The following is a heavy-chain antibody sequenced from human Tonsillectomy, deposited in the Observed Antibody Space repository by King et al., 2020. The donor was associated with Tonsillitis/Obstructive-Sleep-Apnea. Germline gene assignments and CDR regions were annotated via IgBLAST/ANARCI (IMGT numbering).Heavy chain of an antibody. CDR1: GFTFSSYA. D-gene: IGHD3-9*01. Sequence: VQLVESGGGLVQPGGFLRLSCAASGFTFSSYAMTWVRQAPGKGLEWVSTISSGGGSTYYADSVKGRFTISRENSKITLYLQMNSLRAWDTAVYYCAKGPYYDILTGYYIPYYFYYWGQGTLVTVSS. J-gene: IGHJ4*02. V-gene: IGHV3-23*04. CDR3: AKGPYYDILTGYYIPYYFYY. CDR2: ISSGGGST.